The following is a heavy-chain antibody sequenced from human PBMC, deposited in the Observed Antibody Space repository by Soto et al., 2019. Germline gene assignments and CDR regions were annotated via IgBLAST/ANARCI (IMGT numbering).Heavy chain of an antibody. J-gene: IGHJ6*02. CDR1: GYSFTSYW. Sequence: GESLKISCKGSGYSFTSYWIGWVRQMPGKGLEWMGIIYPGDSDTRYSPSFQGQVTISADKSISTGYLQWSSLKASDTAMYYCARGLVVAARYYYYYGMDVWGQGTTVTVSS. CDR2: IYPGDSDT. CDR3: ARGLVVAARYYYYYGMDV. D-gene: IGHD2-15*01. V-gene: IGHV5-51*01.